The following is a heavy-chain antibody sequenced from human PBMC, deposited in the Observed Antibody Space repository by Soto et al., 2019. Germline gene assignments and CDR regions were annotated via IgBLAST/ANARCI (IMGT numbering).Heavy chain of an antibody. CDR3: ARADCSGGSCYNFDY. J-gene: IGHJ4*02. Sequence: QVQLQESGPGLVKPSQTLSLTCTVSGGSISSGGYYWSWIRQHPGKGLEWIGYIYYSGSTYYNPSLKSRVTISVDTSKNQFSLKLSSVTAADTAVYYCARADCSGGSCYNFDYWGQGTLVTVTS. V-gene: IGHV4-31*03. D-gene: IGHD2-15*01. CDR2: IYYSGST. CDR1: GGSISSGGYY.